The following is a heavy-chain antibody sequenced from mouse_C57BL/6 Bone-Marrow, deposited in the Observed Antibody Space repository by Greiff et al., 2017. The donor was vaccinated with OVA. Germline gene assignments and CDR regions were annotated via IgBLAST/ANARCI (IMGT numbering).Heavy chain of an antibody. Sequence: EVKLLESGPGLVKPSQSLSLTCSVTGYSITSGYYWNWIRQFPGNKLEWMGYISYDGSNNYNPSLKNRISITRDTSKNQFFLKLNSVTTEDTATYYCARGLGSSYLYWYFDVWGTGTTVTVSS. V-gene: IGHV3-6*01. CDR3: ARGLGSSYLYWYFDV. CDR1: GYSITSGYY. D-gene: IGHD1-1*01. J-gene: IGHJ1*03. CDR2: ISYDGSN.